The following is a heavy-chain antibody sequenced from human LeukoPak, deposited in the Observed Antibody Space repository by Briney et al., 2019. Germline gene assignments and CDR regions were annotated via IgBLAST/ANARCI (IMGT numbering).Heavy chain of an antibody. Sequence: GGSLRLPCAASGFTFSTYDMSWVRQAPGKGLDWVAVVRGNGGNTYYSDSVKGRFTLSRDDSKSTLYLEMNSLRTEDTAVYYCAKGHWCDNWGQGTLVTVSS. CDR3: AKGHWCDN. CDR2: VRGNGGNT. J-gene: IGHJ4*02. CDR1: GFTFSTYD. D-gene: IGHD2-8*02. V-gene: IGHV3-23*01.